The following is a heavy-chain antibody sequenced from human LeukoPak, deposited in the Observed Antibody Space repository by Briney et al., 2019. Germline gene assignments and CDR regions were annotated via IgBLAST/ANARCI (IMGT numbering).Heavy chain of an antibody. CDR1: GFTFSDRY. J-gene: IGHJ4*02. CDR3: ARAYTSGWFSPGY. Sequence: GGSLRLSCAASGFTFSDRYMDWVRQAPGKGLEWVGRSRNKANSYTTDYAASVKGRFSISRDDSKNSLYLQMNSLKIEDTAVYYCARAYTSGWFSPGYWGQGTLVTVSS. V-gene: IGHV3-72*01. CDR2: SRNKANSYTT. D-gene: IGHD6-19*01.